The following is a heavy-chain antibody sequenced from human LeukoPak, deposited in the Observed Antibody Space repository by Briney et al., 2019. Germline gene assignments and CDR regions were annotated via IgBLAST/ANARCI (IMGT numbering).Heavy chain of an antibody. CDR3: ARGRRGNFDY. CDR1: GFTFSSYE. J-gene: IGHJ4*02. CDR2: ISSSGSTM. D-gene: IGHD1-26*01. V-gene: IGHV3-48*03. Sequence: GGSLRLSCAASGFTFSSYEMNWVRQAPGKGLEWVSYISSSGSTMYYGDSVKGRFTISRDNAKNSLYLQMNSLRAEDTAVYYCARGRRGNFDYLGQGTLVTVSS.